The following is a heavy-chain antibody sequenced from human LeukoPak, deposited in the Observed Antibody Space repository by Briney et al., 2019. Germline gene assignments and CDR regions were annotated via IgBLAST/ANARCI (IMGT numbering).Heavy chain of an antibody. Sequence: SGGSLRLSCAASGFTFSSNAMSWVRQAPGKGLEWVSIISGSGATTFYADSVKGRFAISRDNSKNTLYLQMNSLRAEDTAVYYCAKRSYSDSSGSKRVLEYYFDYWGQGTLVTVSS. D-gene: IGHD3-22*01. J-gene: IGHJ4*02. V-gene: IGHV3-23*01. CDR3: AKRSYSDSSGSKRVLEYYFDY. CDR2: ISGSGATT. CDR1: GFTFSSNA.